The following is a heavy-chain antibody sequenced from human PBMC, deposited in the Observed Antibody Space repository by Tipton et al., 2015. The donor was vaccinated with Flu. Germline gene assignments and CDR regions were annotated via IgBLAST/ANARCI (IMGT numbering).Heavy chain of an antibody. CDR3: ARGLYGSGSYQRRYFDY. Sequence: TLSLTCAVSGYSIRSGYYWNWIRQPPGKGLEWIGEINHSGSTNYNPSLKSRVTISVDTSKNQFSLKLSSVTAADTAVYYCARGLYGSGSYQRRYFDYWGQGTLVTVSS. D-gene: IGHD3-10*01. CDR2: INHSGST. CDR1: GYSIRSGYY. V-gene: IGHV4-34*01. J-gene: IGHJ4*02.